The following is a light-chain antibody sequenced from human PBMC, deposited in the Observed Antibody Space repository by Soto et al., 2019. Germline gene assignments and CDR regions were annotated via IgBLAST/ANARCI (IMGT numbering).Light chain of an antibody. Sequence: DIQLTQSPSFLSASIGDRVTITCRASEGIDSYLAWYQQKTGQAPRLLIYAASALQSGVPSRFCGSGSGTEFTLTIGGLEPEDFATYYCEQHRSYPRTFGPGTKVDIK. CDR2: AAS. J-gene: IGKJ3*01. CDR3: EQHRSYPRT. V-gene: IGKV1-9*01. CDR1: EGIDSY.